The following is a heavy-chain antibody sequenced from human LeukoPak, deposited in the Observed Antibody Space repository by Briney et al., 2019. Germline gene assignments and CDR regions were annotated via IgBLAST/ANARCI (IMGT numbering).Heavy chain of an antibody. CDR2: MNPNSGNT. CDR3: ARGPPVGRFLEWLFYYYYGMDV. CDR1: GYTFTSYD. V-gene: IGHV1-8*01. J-gene: IGHJ6*02. D-gene: IGHD3-3*01. Sequence: ASVTASCKASGYTFTSYDINWVRQATGQGLEWMGWMNPNSGNTGYAQKFQGRVTMTRNTSISTAYMELSSLRSEDTAVYYCARGPPVGRFLEWLFYYYYGMDVWGQGTTVTVSS.